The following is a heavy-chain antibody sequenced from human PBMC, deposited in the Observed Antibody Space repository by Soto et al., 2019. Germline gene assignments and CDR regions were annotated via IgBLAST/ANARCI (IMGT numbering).Heavy chain of an antibody. V-gene: IGHV5-51*01. D-gene: IGHD3-22*01. CDR2: IFPSDSDT. CDR1: GYRFTSYW. CDR3: ARKDKSGYFNWFDP. Sequence: GESLKISCRTSGYRFTSYWIAWVRQMPGKGLEWMGIIFPSDSDTRYSPSFQGQVTISADRSTSTVFLQWASLKASDTAVYFCARKDKSGYFNWFDPWGQGTLVTVSS. J-gene: IGHJ5*02.